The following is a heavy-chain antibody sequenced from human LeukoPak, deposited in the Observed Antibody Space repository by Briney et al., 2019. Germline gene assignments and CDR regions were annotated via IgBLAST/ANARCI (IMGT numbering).Heavy chain of an antibody. J-gene: IGHJ6*02. CDR3: ARDPYGSGSFSYYGMDV. D-gene: IGHD3-10*01. V-gene: IGHV4-61*02. Sequence: SQTLSLTCTVSGGSVRRGNYYWTWIRQPAGSGLELIGRIYTSGTTDYNPSLRTRVTISVDASRNQFSLNLSSVTAADTAVYYCARDPYGSGSFSYYGMDVWGQGTTVTVSS. CDR1: GGSVRRGNYY. CDR2: IYTSGTT.